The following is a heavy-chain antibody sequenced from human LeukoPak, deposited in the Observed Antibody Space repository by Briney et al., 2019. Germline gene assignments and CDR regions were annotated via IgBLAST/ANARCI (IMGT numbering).Heavy chain of an antibody. V-gene: IGHV3-23*01. Sequence: PGGSLRLSCAASGFTFSSYAIGWVRQAPGKGLEWVSAISGSGGSTYYTDSVKGRFTISRDNSKNTLYLQMNSLRAEDTAVYQCAKGRYYHDNSDAFEIWGQGTMVTVSS. CDR1: GFTFSSYA. CDR2: ISGSGGST. J-gene: IGHJ3*02. D-gene: IGHD3-22*01. CDR3: AKGRYYHDNSDAFEI.